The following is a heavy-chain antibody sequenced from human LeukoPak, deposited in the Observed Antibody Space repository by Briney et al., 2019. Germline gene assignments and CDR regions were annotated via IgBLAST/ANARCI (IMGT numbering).Heavy chain of an antibody. CDR3: ARGSAYYFHSSGYSPFDY. J-gene: IGHJ4*02. Sequence: GGSLRLSCAASGFTSSSYAVHWVRQAPGKGLEWVAVISYDGSNKYYADSVKGRFAISRDDSKNPLYLQMNSLRAEDTALYYCARGSAYYFHSSGYSPFDYWGQGTLVTVSS. CDR2: ISYDGSNK. V-gene: IGHV3-30*09. D-gene: IGHD3-22*01. CDR1: GFTSSSYA.